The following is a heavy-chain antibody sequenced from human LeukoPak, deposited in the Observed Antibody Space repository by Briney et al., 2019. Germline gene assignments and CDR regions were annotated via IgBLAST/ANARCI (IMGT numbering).Heavy chain of an antibody. CDR3: ARDYSSTWYPWERGAFDI. CDR1: GYTFTSYY. J-gene: IGHJ3*02. Sequence: ASVKVSCKASGYTFTSYYMHWVRQAPGQGPEWMGWISAYNGNTDYAQNLQGRVTMTTDTSTSTAYMELRSLGSDDTAVYYCARDYSSTWYPWERGAFDIWGQGTMVTVSS. V-gene: IGHV1-18*04. D-gene: IGHD6-13*01. CDR2: ISAYNGNT.